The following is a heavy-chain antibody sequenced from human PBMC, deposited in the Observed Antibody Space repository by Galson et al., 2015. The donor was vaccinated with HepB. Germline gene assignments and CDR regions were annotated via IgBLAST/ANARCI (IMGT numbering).Heavy chain of an antibody. J-gene: IGHJ6*02. CDR3: AREGCSGGSCYSYYYYGMDV. D-gene: IGHD2-15*01. V-gene: IGHV1-18*04. Sequence: SVKVSCKASGYTFTSYGISWVRQVPGQGLEWMGWISAYNGNTNYAQKLQGRVTMTTDTSTSTAYMELRSLRSDDTAVYYCAREGCSGGSCYSYYYYGMDVWGQGTTVTVSS. CDR2: ISAYNGNT. CDR1: GYTFTSYG.